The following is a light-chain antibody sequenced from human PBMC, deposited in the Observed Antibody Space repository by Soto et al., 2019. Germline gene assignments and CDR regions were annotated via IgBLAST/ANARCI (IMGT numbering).Light chain of an antibody. CDR3: SSYTTISTPYV. Sequence: QSALTQPASVSGSHGQSITISCTGTSSDVGAYNYVSWYQQHPGKAPKLMIYDVSHRPSGVSNRFSGSKSGTTASLIISGLQAEDEADYYCSSYTTISTPYVFGTGTKVTVL. CDR2: DVS. V-gene: IGLV2-14*03. CDR1: SSDVGAYNY. J-gene: IGLJ1*01.